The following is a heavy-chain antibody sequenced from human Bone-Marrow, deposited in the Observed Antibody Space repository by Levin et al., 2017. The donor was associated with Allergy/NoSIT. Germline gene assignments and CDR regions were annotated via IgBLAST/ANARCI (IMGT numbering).Heavy chain of an antibody. CDR1: GFTVGDYT. Sequence: GGSLRLSCTASGFTVGDYTMSWFRQAPGKGLEWVGFIRSKRFGGTTEYAASVKGRFTISRDDSKSIAYLQMNSLKTEDIAVYYCTRAVKRGDYSGYKPVDYWGQGTLVTVSS. D-gene: IGHD5-12*01. V-gene: IGHV3-49*03. CDR3: TRAVKRGDYSGYKPVDY. J-gene: IGHJ4*02. CDR2: IRSKRFGGTT.